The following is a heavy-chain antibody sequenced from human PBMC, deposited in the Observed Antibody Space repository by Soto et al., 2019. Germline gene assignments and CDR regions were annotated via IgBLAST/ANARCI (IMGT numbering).Heavy chain of an antibody. CDR1: GFTFSDYY. V-gene: IGHV3-11*01. J-gene: IGHJ5*02. Sequence: GGSLRLSCAASGFTFSDYYMSWIRQAPGKGLEWVSYISSSGSTIYYADSVKGRFTISRDNSKNTLYLQMNSLRAEDTAVYYCAKVLSPVAVAGPAWFDPWGQGTLVTVSS. CDR3: AKVLSPVAVAGPAWFDP. CDR2: ISSSGSTI. D-gene: IGHD6-19*01.